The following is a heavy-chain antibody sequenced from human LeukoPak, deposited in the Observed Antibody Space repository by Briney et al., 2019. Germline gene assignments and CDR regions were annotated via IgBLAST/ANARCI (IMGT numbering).Heavy chain of an antibody. CDR3: ARGKGSSWPER. CDR2: IYYSGST. V-gene: IGHV4-59*01. J-gene: IGHJ4*02. D-gene: IGHD6-13*01. CDR1: GGSISSYY. Sequence: SETLSLTCTVSGGSISSYYWSWIRQPPGKGLEWIGYIYYSGSTNYKPSLKSRVTISVDTSKNQFSLKLSSVTAADTAVYYCARGKGSSWPERWGQGTLVTVSS.